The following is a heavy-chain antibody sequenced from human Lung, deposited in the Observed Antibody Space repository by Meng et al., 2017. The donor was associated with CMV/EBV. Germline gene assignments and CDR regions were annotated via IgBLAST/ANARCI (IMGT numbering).Heavy chain of an antibody. D-gene: IGHD2-2*01. V-gene: IGHV3-30-3*01. J-gene: IGHJ4*02. Sequence: SLKISXAASGFTFSSFAMHWVRQAPGKGLEWVAVMSYDGGNKYYADSVMGRFTISRDNSKSALYLQMNSLRVEDTAVYYCAKAHEILGSCSLTSCYWGVDYWGQGTLVTVSS. CDR1: GFTFSSFA. CDR3: AKAHEILGSCSLTSCYWGVDY. CDR2: MSYDGGNK.